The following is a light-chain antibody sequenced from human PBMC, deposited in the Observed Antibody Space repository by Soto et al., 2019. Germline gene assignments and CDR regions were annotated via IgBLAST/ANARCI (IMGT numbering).Light chain of an antibody. CDR3: SSYTSTSTYV. Sequence: QSVLTQPASVSVSPGQSIPISCTGTSSDVGGYNYVSWYQQHPGKAPKLMSYAVSNRPSGVSNRFSGSKSGNTASLTISGLQAEDEADYYCSSYTSTSTYVFGTGTKVT. CDR2: AVS. V-gene: IGLV2-14*01. CDR1: SSDVGGYNY. J-gene: IGLJ1*01.